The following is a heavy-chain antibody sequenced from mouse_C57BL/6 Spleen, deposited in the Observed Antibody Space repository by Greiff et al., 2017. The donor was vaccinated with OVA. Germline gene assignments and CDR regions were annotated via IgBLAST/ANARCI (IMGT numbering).Heavy chain of an antibody. V-gene: IGHV1-50*01. CDR3: ARKAPYSYYFDY. J-gene: IGHJ2*01. D-gene: IGHD2-10*01. CDR1: GYTFTSYW. Sequence: QVQLQQPGAELVKPGASVKLSCKASGYTFTSYWMQWVKQRPGQGLEWIGEIDPSDSYTNYNQKFKGKATLTVDTSSSTAYMQLSSLTSEDSAVYYCARKAPYSYYFDYWGQGTTLTVSS. CDR2: IDPSDSYT.